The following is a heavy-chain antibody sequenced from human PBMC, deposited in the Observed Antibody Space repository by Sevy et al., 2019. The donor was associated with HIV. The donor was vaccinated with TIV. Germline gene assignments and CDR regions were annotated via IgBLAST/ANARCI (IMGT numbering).Heavy chain of an antibody. CDR1: GGTFDTYS. V-gene: IGHV1-69*13. CDR2: IVPFFGTT. D-gene: IGHD3-16*01. Sequence: ASVKVSCKASGGTFDTYSISWLRQAPGQGLEWMGVIVPFFGTTKYARMFQCRVTITADPSTNTAYMELSSLGSEDSAVFYCARDRDITFGGGDAFDIWGQGTMVTVSS. J-gene: IGHJ3*02. CDR3: ARDRDITFGGGDAFDI.